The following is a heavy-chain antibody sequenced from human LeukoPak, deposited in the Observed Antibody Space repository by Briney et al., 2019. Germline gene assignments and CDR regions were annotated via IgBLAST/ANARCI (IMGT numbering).Heavy chain of an antibody. Sequence: TLSLTCTVSGGSMSSSSYYWGWIRQPPGKGLEWIGSIYYSGSTYYNPSLKSRVTISVDTSKNQFSLKLSSVTAADTAVYYCARDRRTGTTSPKFDPWGQGTLVTVSS. CDR1: GGSMSSSSYY. CDR2: IYYSGST. J-gene: IGHJ5*02. V-gene: IGHV4-39*02. D-gene: IGHD1-7*01. CDR3: ARDRRTGTTSPKFDP.